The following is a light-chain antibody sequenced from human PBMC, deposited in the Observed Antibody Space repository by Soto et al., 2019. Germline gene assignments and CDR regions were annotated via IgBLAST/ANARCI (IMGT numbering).Light chain of an antibody. CDR3: SSYAGSSVV. CDR2: DVT. Sequence: QSALTQPRSVSGSPGQSVTISCTGTRSDVGGYNFVSWYQQHPGKAPKLLIYDVTRRPSGVPDRFSGSTSAYTASLTISGLQAEDEADFYCSSYAGSSVVFGGGTKLTVL. J-gene: IGLJ2*01. V-gene: IGLV2-11*01. CDR1: RSDVGGYNF.